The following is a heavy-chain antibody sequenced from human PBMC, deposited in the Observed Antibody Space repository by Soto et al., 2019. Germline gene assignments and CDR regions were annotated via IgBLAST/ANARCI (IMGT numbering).Heavy chain of an antibody. CDR2: INHSGST. V-gene: IGHV4-34*01. CDR3: ARRGYCSSTSCPGKDFDR. CDR1: GGSFSGYY. Sequence: QVQLQQWGAGLLKPSETLSLTCAVYGGSFSGYYWSWIRQPPGKGLEWIGEINHSGSTNYNPSLKSRVTISVDTSKNQFSLKLSSVTAADTAVYYCARRGYCSSTSCPGKDFDRWGRGTLVTVSS. J-gene: IGHJ2*01. D-gene: IGHD2-2*01.